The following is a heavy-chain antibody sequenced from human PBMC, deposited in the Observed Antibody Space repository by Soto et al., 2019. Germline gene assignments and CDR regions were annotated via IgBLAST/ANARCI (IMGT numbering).Heavy chain of an antibody. D-gene: IGHD1-7*01. J-gene: IGHJ6*01. Sequence: GGSLRLSCAASGFTVSSNYMSWVRQAPGKGLEWVSVIYSGGSTYYADSVKARFTISRDNSKNTLYLQMNSLRAEDTDVYYCARGYNWNYVSYYSRMDVWGQETTVTVS. CDR1: GFTVSSNY. V-gene: IGHV3-53*01. CDR3: ARGYNWNYVSYYSRMDV. CDR2: IYSGGST.